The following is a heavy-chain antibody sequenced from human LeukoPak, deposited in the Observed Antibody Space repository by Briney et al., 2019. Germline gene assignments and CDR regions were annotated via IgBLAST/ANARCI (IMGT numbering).Heavy chain of an antibody. J-gene: IGHJ6*03. CDR1: GFTFSDYY. CDR3: ARSGTYSRHYYYMDV. Sequence: PGGSLRLSCAASGFTFSDYYVSWLRQAPGKGREWVSYISSSGSTIYYADSVKGRFTISRDNAKNSLYLQMNSLRAEDTAVYYCARSGTYSRHYYYMDVWGKGTTVTVSS. V-gene: IGHV3-11*01. D-gene: IGHD1-26*01. CDR2: ISSSGSTI.